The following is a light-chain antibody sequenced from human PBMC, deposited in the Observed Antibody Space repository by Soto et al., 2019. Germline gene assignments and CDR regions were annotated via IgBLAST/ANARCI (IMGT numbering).Light chain of an antibody. J-gene: IGLJ3*02. CDR1: SSDVGGYNY. CDR2: EVS. CDR3: SSYTRSATWV. V-gene: IGLV2-14*01. Sequence: QSALTQPASVSGSPGQSITISCTGTSSDVGGYNYVSWYQQHPGKAPKLMVYEVSNRPSGVSNRFSGFKSGNTASLTISGLQTEDEAEYYCSSYTRSATWVFGGGTKLTVL.